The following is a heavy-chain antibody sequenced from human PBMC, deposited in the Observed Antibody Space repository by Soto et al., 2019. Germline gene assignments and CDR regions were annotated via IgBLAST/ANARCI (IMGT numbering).Heavy chain of an antibody. CDR1: GGTFSSYA. J-gene: IGHJ4*02. CDR3: AREVGDAAYFDY. D-gene: IGHD6-25*01. V-gene: IGHV1-69*13. Sequence: SVKVSCKASGGTFSSYAISWVRQAPGQGLEWMGGIIPIFGTANYAQKFQGRVTITADESTSTAYMELSSLRSEDTAVYYCAREVGDAAYFDYWGQGTLVTVSS. CDR2: IIPIFGTA.